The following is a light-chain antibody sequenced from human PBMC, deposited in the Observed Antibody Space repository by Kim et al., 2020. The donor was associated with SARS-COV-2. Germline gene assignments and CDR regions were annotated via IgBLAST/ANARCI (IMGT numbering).Light chain of an antibody. CDR3: SSYTSSSTFV. J-gene: IGLJ3*02. CDR1: GSYIGTYNY. CDR2: DVS. Sequence: GQAITISGTGTGSYIGTYNYVSWNQQHPGKTPNLLIYDVSKRPSEVSDRFAGSKSGNAASLTISRLQAEDESYCDCSSYTSSSTFVFGGGTQLSVL. V-gene: IGLV2-14*04.